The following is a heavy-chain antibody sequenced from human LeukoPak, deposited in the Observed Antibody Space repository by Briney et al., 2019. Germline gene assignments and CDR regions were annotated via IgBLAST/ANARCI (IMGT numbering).Heavy chain of an antibody. CDR3: ARAGGDFWSGYFSFFADY. Sequence: AAVNVSCKASGYTFTDYYIHWVRQAPGQGLDWMGWINPDSGGTNYAQKFQGRVTMTRDTSISTDYMELSRLRSDDTDVYYCARAGGDFWSGYFSFFADYWGQGTLVTVSS. J-gene: IGHJ4*02. CDR1: GYTFTDYY. V-gene: IGHV1-2*02. D-gene: IGHD3-3*01. CDR2: INPDSGGT.